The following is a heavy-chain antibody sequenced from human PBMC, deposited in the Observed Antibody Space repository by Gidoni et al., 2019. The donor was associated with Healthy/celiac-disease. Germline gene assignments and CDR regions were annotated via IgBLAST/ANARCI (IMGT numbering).Heavy chain of an antibody. CDR2: ISSSSSTI. D-gene: IGHD4-4*01. CDR3: ATSLMTTVTTLWYFDY. CDR1: GFTFSSYS. Sequence: EVQLVESGGGLVQPGGSLRLSCAASGFTFSSYSMNWVRQAPGKGLEWFSYISSSSSTIYYADSVKGRFTISRDNAKNSLYLQMNSLRAEDTAVYYCATSLMTTVTTLWYFDYWGQGTLVTVSS. J-gene: IGHJ4*02. V-gene: IGHV3-48*01.